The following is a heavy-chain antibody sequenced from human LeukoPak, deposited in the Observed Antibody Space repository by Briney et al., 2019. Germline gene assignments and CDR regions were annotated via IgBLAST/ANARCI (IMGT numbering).Heavy chain of an antibody. D-gene: IGHD3-10*01. V-gene: IGHV3-53*04. CDR3: ARHYGSGSYDWFDP. CDR2: IYSGGST. J-gene: IGHJ5*02. Sequence: GGSLRLSCAASGFTVSSNYMSWVRQAPGKGLEWVSVIYSGGSTYYADSVKGRFTISRHNPKNTLYLQMNSLRAEDTAVYYCARHYGSGSYDWFDPWGQGTLVTVSS. CDR1: GFTVSSNY.